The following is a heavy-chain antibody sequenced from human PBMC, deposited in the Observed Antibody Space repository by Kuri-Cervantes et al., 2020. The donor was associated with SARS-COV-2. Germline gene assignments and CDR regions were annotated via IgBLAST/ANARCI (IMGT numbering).Heavy chain of an antibody. V-gene: IGHV3-33*01. J-gene: IGHJ4*02. CDR2: IRYDGGNK. CDR1: GFTFSSYV. CDR3: ASEILDY. Sequence: GESLKISCAASGFTFSSYVMHWVRQAPGKGLDWVALIRYDGGNKYYVDSVKGRFTISRDNSKNTLYLQMNSLRAEDTAVYYCASEILDYWGQGTLVTVSS.